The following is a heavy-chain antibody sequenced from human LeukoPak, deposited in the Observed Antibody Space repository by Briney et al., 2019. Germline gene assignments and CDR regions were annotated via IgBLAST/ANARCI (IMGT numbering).Heavy chain of an antibody. CDR2: ISGSGGNT. CDR3: ARGEHYGDFYDY. Sequence: AGGSLRLSCAASGFTFSSYGMTWVRQAPGKGLEWVSTISGSGGNTYYADSVKGRFTISRDNSKNTLYLQLNSLRAADTAVYYCARGEHYGDFYDYWGQGTLVTVS. CDR1: GFTFSSYG. J-gene: IGHJ4*02. D-gene: IGHD4-17*01. V-gene: IGHV3-23*01.